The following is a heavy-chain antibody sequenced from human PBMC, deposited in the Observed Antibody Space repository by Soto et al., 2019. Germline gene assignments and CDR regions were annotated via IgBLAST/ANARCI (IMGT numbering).Heavy chain of an antibody. D-gene: IGHD1-26*01. CDR2: IRSKANSYAT. V-gene: IGHV3-73*01. CDR1: GFTFCGSA. CDR3: AKDPGEYRNFDY. Sequence: WGSLRLSCAASGFTFCGSAMHWVRQASGKGLEWVGRIRSKANSYATAYAASVKGRFTISRDDSKNTAYLQMNSLKTEDTAAYYCAKDPGEYRNFDYWGQGTPVTVSS. J-gene: IGHJ4*02.